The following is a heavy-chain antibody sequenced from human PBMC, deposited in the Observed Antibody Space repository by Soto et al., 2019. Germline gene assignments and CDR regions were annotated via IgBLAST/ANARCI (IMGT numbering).Heavy chain of an antibody. CDR2: ISGSGGST. J-gene: IGHJ4*02. Sequence: EVQLLESGGGLVQPGGSLRLSCAASGFTFSSYAMSWVRQAPGKGLEWVSAISGSGGSTYYADSVKGRFTISRDNSKNTMYLQMNSLRAEDTAVYYCAKVRVGCSSTSCYGFDCWGQGTLVTVSS. CDR1: GFTFSSYA. V-gene: IGHV3-23*01. CDR3: AKVRVGCSSTSCYGFDC. D-gene: IGHD2-2*01.